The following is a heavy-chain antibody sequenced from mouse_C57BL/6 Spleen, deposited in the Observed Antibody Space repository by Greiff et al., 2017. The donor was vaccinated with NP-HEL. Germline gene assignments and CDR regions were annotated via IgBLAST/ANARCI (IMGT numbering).Heavy chain of an antibody. Sequence: VKLQQPGAELVMPGASVKLSCKASGYTFTSYWMHWVKQRPGQGLEWIGEIDPSDSYTNYNQKFKGKSTLTVDKSSSTAYMQLSSLTSEDSAVYYCARGGYYGSSYVDYWGQGTTLTVSS. D-gene: IGHD1-1*01. J-gene: IGHJ2*01. CDR2: IDPSDSYT. CDR1: GYTFTSYW. V-gene: IGHV1-69*01. CDR3: ARGGYYGSSYVDY.